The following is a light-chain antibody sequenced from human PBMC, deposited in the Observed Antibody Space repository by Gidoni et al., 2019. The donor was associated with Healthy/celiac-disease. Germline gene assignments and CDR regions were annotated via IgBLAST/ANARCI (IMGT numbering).Light chain of an antibody. J-gene: IGLJ1*01. CDR3: SSYTSRSKV. Sequence: QSALTQPASVSGSPGQSITISCTGTRSDVGGYNLVSWYQQHPGKPPRLMIYEVSTRPSGVSNRFSGSKSGNTASLTISGLQAEDEADYYCSSYTSRSKVFGTGTKVTVL. CDR1: RSDVGGYNL. CDR2: EVS. V-gene: IGLV2-14*01.